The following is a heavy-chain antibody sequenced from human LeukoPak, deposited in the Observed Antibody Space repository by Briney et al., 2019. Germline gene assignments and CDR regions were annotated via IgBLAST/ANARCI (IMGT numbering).Heavy chain of an antibody. D-gene: IGHD3-3*01. CDR3: ARVFRPYYDFSFDY. CDR1: GYTFTGYY. J-gene: IGHJ4*02. Sequence: EASVKVSCKASGYTFTGYYMHWVRQAPGQGLEWMGWINPNSGGTNYAQKFQGRVTMTRDTSISTAYMELSRLRSDDTAVYYCARVFRPYYDFSFDYWGQGTLVTVSS. CDR2: INPNSGGT. V-gene: IGHV1-2*02.